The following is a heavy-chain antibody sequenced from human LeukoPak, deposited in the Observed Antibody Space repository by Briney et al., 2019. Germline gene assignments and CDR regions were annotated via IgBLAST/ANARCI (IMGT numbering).Heavy chain of an antibody. Sequence: PGGSLRLSCAASGFTFSNYAMNWVRQAPGKGLECVSVISGSGGSTYYADSVKGRFTISRDNSRNTLYLQMNSVRAEDTAVYYCAEGGSGGSWARIDYWGQGTLVTVSS. V-gene: IGHV3-23*01. D-gene: IGHD2-15*01. J-gene: IGHJ4*02. CDR1: GFTFSNYA. CDR3: AEGGSGGSWARIDY. CDR2: ISGSGGST.